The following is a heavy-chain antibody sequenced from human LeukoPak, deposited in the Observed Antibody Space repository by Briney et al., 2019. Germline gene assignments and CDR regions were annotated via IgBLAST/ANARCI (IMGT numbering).Heavy chain of an antibody. J-gene: IGHJ4*02. D-gene: IGHD3-10*01. Sequence: PGGSLRLSCAASGFTFSDYYMSWIRQAPGKGLEWVPYISSSGITRYYADSVKGRFTMSRDNAKNSVHLQMNSLRAEDTAVYYCARDLKGVAHFFEYWGQGILVTVSS. CDR2: ISSSGITR. CDR3: ARDLKGVAHFFEY. V-gene: IGHV3-11*04. CDR1: GFTFSDYY.